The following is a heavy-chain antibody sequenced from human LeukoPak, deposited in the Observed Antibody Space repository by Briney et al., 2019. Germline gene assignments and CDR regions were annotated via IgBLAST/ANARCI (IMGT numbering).Heavy chain of an antibody. V-gene: IGHV3-74*01. CDR3: VAGDYFDY. J-gene: IGHJ4*02. D-gene: IGHD6-19*01. CDR2: INGDGSNT. Sequence: PGGSLRLSCAASGLTFSSYWMHWVRQAPGKGLVWVSRINGDGSNTYYADFVKGRFTISRDNAENSLYLQVNSLRAEDTAVYYCVAGDYFDYWGQGILVTVSS. CDR1: GLTFSSYW.